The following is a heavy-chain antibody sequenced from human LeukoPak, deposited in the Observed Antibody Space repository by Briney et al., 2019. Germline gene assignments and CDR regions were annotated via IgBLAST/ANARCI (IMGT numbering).Heavy chain of an antibody. CDR1: GGSISSGAYY. D-gene: IGHD2-2*01. V-gene: IGHV4-61*02. CDR3: ATARTSCSSSTCGMAFDI. Sequence: TLXLTCTVSGGSISSGAYYWSWIRQPAGKGLEWIGRIYTSGSSDYRSTNYNPSLQSRVTLSIDTSKRHFSLTLSSVTAADTAIYFCATARTSCSSSTCGMAFDIWGQGTMVTVSS. CDR2: IYTSGSSDYRST. J-gene: IGHJ3*02.